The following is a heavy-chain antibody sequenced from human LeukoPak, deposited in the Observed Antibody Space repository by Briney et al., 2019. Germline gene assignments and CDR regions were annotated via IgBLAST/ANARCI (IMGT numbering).Heavy chain of an antibody. D-gene: IGHD4-17*01. CDR3: ERFDGDYRQIDY. V-gene: IGHV1-18*01. J-gene: IGHJ4*02. Sequence: ASVKVSCKASGYTFSNYGISWVRQAPGQGLEWMGWISGYNGNTNYAQKLQGRVTMTTDTSTSTAYMELRSLRSDDTAVYYCERFDGDYRQIDYWGQGTLVTVSS. CDR1: GYTFSNYG. CDR2: ISGYNGNT.